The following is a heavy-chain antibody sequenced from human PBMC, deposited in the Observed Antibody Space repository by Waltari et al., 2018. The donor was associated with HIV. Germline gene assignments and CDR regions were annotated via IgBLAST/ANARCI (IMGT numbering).Heavy chain of an antibody. CDR3: ATCGYSYGYFQH. V-gene: IGHV3-23*01. CDR2: ISGSGGST. J-gene: IGHJ1*01. Sequence: EVQLLESGGGLVQPGGSLRLSCAASGYTFSSLSMSWVRQAPGKGLEWVSAISGSGGSTYYADSVKGRFTISRDNSKNTLYLQMNSLRAEDTAVYYCATCGYSYGYFQHWGQGTLVTVSS. D-gene: IGHD5-18*01. CDR1: GYTFSSLS.